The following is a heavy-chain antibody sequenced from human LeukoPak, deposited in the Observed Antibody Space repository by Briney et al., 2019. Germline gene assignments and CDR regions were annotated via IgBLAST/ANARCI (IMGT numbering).Heavy chain of an antibody. J-gene: IGHJ4*02. Sequence: AGGSLRLSCGASGFTFSSYVMSWVRQTPGRGLEWVAGVSPSGGRTIYADSAEGRFTISRDNSNDTVYLQLSSLRAEDSALYYCAKVRGVYCSSPACYYYDAWGQGTPVTVSS. CDR2: VSPSGGRT. CDR1: GFTFSSYV. V-gene: IGHV3-23*01. CDR3: AKVRGVYCSSPACYYYDA. D-gene: IGHD2-2*01.